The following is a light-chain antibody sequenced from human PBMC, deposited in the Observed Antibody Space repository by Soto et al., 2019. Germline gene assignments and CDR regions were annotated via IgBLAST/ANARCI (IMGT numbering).Light chain of an antibody. CDR2: GAS. CDR1: QSVRSY. CDR3: EQYGSSGT. J-gene: IGKJ1*01. V-gene: IGKV3-20*01. Sequence: EIVMTQSPATLSVSPGERATLSFRSSQSVRSYLACYQQKPGQAPRLLIYGASSRATGIPDRFSGSGSGTDFTLTISRLEPEDFAVYYCEQYGSSGTFGQGTKVDI.